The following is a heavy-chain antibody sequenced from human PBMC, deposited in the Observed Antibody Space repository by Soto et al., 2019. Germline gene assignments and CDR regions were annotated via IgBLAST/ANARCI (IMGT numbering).Heavy chain of an antibody. J-gene: IGHJ3*02. D-gene: IGHD6-25*01. CDR1: GFTLSAYW. CDR2: INRDGSKK. V-gene: IGHV3-7*05. CDR3: AQDVSPGSSGLYLDAFDI. Sequence: EVQLEESGGDLVQPGGSLRLSCAASGFTLSAYWMTWVRQAPGKGLEWVANINRDGSKKSYLDSVRGRFTISRDNVGNSLYLQMDSLRADDTALYYCAQDVSPGSSGLYLDAFDIWGQGTMVTVSS.